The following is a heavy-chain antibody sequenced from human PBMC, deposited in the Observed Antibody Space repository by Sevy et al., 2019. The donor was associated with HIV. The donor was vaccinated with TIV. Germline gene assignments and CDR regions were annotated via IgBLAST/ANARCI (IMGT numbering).Heavy chain of an antibody. J-gene: IGHJ4*02. CDR2: ISYDGTYK. V-gene: IGHV3-30-3*02. CDR1: GFSFSHYA. CDR3: AKVAVSYCTNNCYHRFDY. D-gene: IGHD2-8*01. Sequence: GGSLRLSCAVSGFSFSHYAFHWVRQAPGKGLEWVSLISYDGTYKYYADSVKGRFTISIDNTKNTLYLQMNSLRGNNTAVYYCAKVAVSYCTNNCYHRFDYWDPGALVTVSS.